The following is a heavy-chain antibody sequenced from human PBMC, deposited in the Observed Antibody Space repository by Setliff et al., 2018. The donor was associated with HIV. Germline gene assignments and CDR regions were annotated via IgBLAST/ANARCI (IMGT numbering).Heavy chain of an antibody. Sequence: GGSLRLSCAASGFTFNSHAMHWVRQAPGKGLEWVAVISQDASKDYYADSVKGRFTISRDNSKNTLFLQMNRLRAEDTAVYFCAKDSGVWGSYQDVWGKGTTVTVSS. CDR3: AKDSGVWGSYQDV. D-gene: IGHD3-16*02. J-gene: IGHJ6*04. V-gene: IGHV3-30*04. CDR2: ISQDASKD. CDR1: GFTFNSHA.